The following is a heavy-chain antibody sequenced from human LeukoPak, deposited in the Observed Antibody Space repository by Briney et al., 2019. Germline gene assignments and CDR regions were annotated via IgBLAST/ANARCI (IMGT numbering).Heavy chain of an antibody. CDR3: ARVGSYSYFDY. CDR2: ISYDGSNK. D-gene: IGHD1-26*01. CDR1: GFTFSSYA. Sequence: GGSLRLSCAASGFTFSSYAMHWVRQAPGKGLEWVAVISYDGSNKYYADSVKGRFTISRDNSKNTLYPQMNSLRAEDTAVYYCARVGSYSYFDYWGQGTLVTVSS. J-gene: IGHJ4*02. V-gene: IGHV3-30*04.